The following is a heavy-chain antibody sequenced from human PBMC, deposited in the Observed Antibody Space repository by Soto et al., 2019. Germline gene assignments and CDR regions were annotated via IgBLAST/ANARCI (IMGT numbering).Heavy chain of an antibody. V-gene: IGHV3-15*01. J-gene: IGHJ4*02. Sequence: GGSLRLSCVASGFNLSHPWMTWVRQAAGKGLEWVGRIKSKTDGGTADYAAPVKGRATISRDDSKNTVYLQMNSLKTEDTAVYYCTTGIYYDILTGYHNVAYWGQGALVTSPQ. CDR2: IKSKTDGGTA. D-gene: IGHD3-9*01. CDR1: GFNLSHPW. CDR3: TTGIYYDILTGYHNVAY.